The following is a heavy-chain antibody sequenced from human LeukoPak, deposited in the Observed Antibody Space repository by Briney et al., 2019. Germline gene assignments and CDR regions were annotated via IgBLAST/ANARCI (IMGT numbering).Heavy chain of an antibody. CDR1: GYSISSGYC. CDR3: ARASRRKANGGAFDI. J-gene: IGHJ3*02. D-gene: IGHD1-1*01. Sequence: SETLSLTCTVSGYSISSGYCWGWIRQPPGKGLEWIGSIYHSGSTYYNPSLKSRVTISVDTSKNQFSLKLSSVAAADTAVYYCARASRRKANGGAFDIWGQGTMVTVSS. CDR2: IYHSGST. V-gene: IGHV4-38-2*02.